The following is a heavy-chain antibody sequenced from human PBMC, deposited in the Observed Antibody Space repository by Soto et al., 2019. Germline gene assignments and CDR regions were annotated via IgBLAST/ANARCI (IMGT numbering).Heavy chain of an antibody. D-gene: IGHD2-21*02. J-gene: IGHJ4*02. CDR3: VHRLVAHCRGACSLSDY. Sequence: QITLKESGPTVVRPTQTLTLTCTFSGFSLTNIGVGVGWIRQPPGKAPEWLALIYWDDDDFYSPSLKSRLTITKDTSKDQVYLTMSNMDPVDTATYYCVHRLVAHCRGACSLSDYWGQGTLVTASS. CDR2: IYWDDDD. V-gene: IGHV2-5*02. CDR1: GFSLTNIGVG.